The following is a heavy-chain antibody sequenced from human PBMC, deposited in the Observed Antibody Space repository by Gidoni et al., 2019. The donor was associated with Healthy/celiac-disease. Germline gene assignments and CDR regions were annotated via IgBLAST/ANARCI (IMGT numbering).Heavy chain of an antibody. V-gene: IGHV1-69*08. CDR1: GGTLRSYT. J-gene: IGHJ5*02. Sequence: QVQLVQSGAEVKKPGSSVKVSCKASGGTLRSYTISWVRQAPGQGLEWMGRIIPILGIANYAQKFQGRVTITADKSTSTAYMEMSSLRSEDTAVYYCARERGYYDSSGYYHWGQGTLVTVSS. D-gene: IGHD3-22*01. CDR3: ARERGYYDSSGYYH. CDR2: IIPILGIA.